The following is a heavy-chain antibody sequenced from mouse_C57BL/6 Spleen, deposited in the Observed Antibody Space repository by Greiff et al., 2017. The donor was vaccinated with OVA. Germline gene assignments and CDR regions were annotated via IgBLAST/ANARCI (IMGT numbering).Heavy chain of an antibody. D-gene: IGHD3-2*02. V-gene: IGHV1-69*01. CDR3: ARSDSSGYLYYFDY. J-gene: IGHJ2*01. CDR1: GYTFTSYW. Sequence: VQLQQPGAELVMPGASVKLSCKASGYTFTSYWMHWVKQRPGQGLEWIGEIDPSDSYTNYNQKFKGKSTLTVDKSSSTAYMQLSSLTSEDSAVYYCARSDSSGYLYYFDYWGQGTTLTVSS. CDR2: IDPSDSYT.